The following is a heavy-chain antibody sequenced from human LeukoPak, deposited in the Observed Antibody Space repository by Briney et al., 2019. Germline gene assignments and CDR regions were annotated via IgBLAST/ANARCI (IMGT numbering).Heavy chain of an antibody. CDR2: INHSGST. Sequence: PSETLSLTCAVYGGSFSGYYWSWIRQPPGKGLEWIGEINHSGSTNYNPSLKSRVTISVDTSKNQFSLMLSSVTAADTAVYYCARGRYSSGWYGWHFDLWGRGTLVTASS. J-gene: IGHJ2*01. D-gene: IGHD6-19*01. CDR1: GGSFSGYY. CDR3: ARGRYSSGWYGWHFDL. V-gene: IGHV4-34*01.